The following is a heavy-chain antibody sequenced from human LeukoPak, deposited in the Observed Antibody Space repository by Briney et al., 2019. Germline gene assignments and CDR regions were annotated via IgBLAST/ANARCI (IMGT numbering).Heavy chain of an antibody. D-gene: IGHD2-8*01. CDR1: GYIFTDYG. CDR2: ISGYNGDT. V-gene: IGHV1-18*01. J-gene: IGHJ4*02. CDR3: ARHLPRDYAMNDY. Sequence: ASVKVSCKTSGYIFTDYGLTWVRQAPGQGLEWMGWISGYNGDTKYAQKFQGRVTMTTDTSTSTAYMELRSLRSDDTAVYYCARHLPRDYAMNDYWGQGTLVTVSS.